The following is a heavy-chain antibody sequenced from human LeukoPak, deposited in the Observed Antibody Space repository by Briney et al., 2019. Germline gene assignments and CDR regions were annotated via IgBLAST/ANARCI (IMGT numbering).Heavy chain of an antibody. CDR2: ISGSGGST. J-gene: IGHJ4*02. CDR1: GFTFSSYA. D-gene: IGHD2-2*01. CDR3: AKDPATIRYCSSTSCA. V-gene: IGHV3-23*01. Sequence: GGSLRLSCAASGFTFSSYAMSWVRQAPGKGMERVSAISGSGGSTYYADSVKGRFTISRDNSKNTLYLQMNSLRAEDTAVYYCAKDPATIRYCSSTSCAWGQGTLVTVSS.